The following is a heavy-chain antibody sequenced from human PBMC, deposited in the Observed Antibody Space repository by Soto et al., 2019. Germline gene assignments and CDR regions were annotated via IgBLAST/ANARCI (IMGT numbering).Heavy chain of an antibody. D-gene: IGHD3-3*01. V-gene: IGHV1-8*01. CDR3: AREYYDFWSGYPNYYYYYGMDV. J-gene: IGHJ6*02. CDR1: GYTFTSYD. CDR2: MNPNSGNT. Sequence: QVQLVQSGAEVKKPGASVKVSCKASGYTFTSYDINWVRQATGQGLEWMGWMNPNSGNTGYAQKFQGRVTMTRNTSTSTAYMERSSLRSEDTAVYYCAREYYDFWSGYPNYYYYYGMDVWGQGTTVTVSS.